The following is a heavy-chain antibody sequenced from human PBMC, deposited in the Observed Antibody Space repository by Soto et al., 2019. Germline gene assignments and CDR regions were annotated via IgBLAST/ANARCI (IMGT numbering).Heavy chain of an antibody. V-gene: IGHV1-46*01. CDR1: GYTFTSYY. Sequence: QVQLVQSGAEVKKPGASVKVSCKASGYTFTSYYMHWVRQAPGQGLEWMGIINPSGGSTSYAQKFQGGVTMTRDTSMSTVYMELSSLRSEDTAVYYCASRLGVYCSSTSCYDYYYYGMDVWGQGTTVTVSS. CDR3: ASRLGVYCSSTSCYDYYYYGMDV. J-gene: IGHJ6*02. D-gene: IGHD2-2*01. CDR2: INPSGGST.